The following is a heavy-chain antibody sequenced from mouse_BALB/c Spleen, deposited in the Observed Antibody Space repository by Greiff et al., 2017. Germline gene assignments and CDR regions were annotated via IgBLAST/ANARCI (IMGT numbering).Heavy chain of an antibody. D-gene: IGHD2-4*01. CDR1: GFAFSSYD. Sequence: EVKVVESGGGLVKPGGSLKLSCAASGFAFSSYDMSWVRQTPEKRLEWVAYISSGGGSTYYPDTVKGRFTISRGNAKNTLYLQMSSLKSEDTAMYYCASGLRRAWFAYWGQGTLVTVSA. CDR3: ASGLRRAWFAY. V-gene: IGHV5-12-1*01. CDR2: ISSGGGST. J-gene: IGHJ3*01.